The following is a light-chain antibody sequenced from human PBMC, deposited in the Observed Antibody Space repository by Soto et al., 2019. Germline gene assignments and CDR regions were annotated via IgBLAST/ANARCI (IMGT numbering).Light chain of an antibody. CDR1: QSVSSN. J-gene: IGKJ5*01. CDR2: DIS. V-gene: IGKV3-15*01. CDR3: QQYNHWPPAS. Sequence: EIVLTRSPATLSVSPVEGATLSCSSSQSVSSNLAWYQQKPGQATRLLIYDISTRATDIPARFSGSGSGTEFTLIISSLQSEDFGLYYCQQYNHWPPASFGQGTRLEI.